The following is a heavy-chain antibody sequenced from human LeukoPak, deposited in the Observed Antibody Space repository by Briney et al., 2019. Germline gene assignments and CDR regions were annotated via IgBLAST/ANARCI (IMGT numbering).Heavy chain of an antibody. Sequence: SETLSLTCTVSGGSISSGGYYWSWIRQHPGKGLEWIGYIYYSGSTYYNPSLKSRVTISVDTSKNQFSLKLSSVTAADTAVYYCARETPSTMTTVTTSSSDVWGKGTTVTVSS. CDR2: IYYSGST. J-gene: IGHJ6*04. CDR3: ARETPSTMTTVTTSSSDV. D-gene: IGHD4-11*01. V-gene: IGHV4-31*03. CDR1: GGSISSGGYY.